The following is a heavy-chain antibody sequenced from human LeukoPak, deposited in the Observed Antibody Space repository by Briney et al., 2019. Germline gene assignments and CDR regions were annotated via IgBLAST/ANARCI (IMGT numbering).Heavy chain of an antibody. V-gene: IGHV4-34*01. CDR3: ARVITRGLYYFDD. Sequence: SETLSLTCAVYGGSFSGYYWSWIRQPPGKGLEWIGIIYHSGSTYYNPSLKSRVTISVDTSKNQFSLKLSSVTAADTAMYYCARVITRGLYYFDDWGQGTLVTVSS. J-gene: IGHJ4*02. D-gene: IGHD1-14*01. CDR2: IYHSGST. CDR1: GGSFSGYY.